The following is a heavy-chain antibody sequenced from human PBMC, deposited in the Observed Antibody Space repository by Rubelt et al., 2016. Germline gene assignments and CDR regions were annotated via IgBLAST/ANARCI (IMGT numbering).Heavy chain of an antibody. D-gene: IGHD5-24*01. CDR1: GYTFTSYG. CDR3: ARRDGYNWDDAFDI. J-gene: IGHJ3*02. V-gene: IGHV1-18*01. Sequence: QVQLVQSGAEVKKPGASVKVSCKASGYTFTSYGISWVRQAPGQGLEWMGWISAYNGNTNYAQKLQGRGTRTTDPSTSTAYMELRSLRSDDTAVYYCARRDGYNWDDAFDIWGQGTMVTVSS. CDR2: ISAYNGNT.